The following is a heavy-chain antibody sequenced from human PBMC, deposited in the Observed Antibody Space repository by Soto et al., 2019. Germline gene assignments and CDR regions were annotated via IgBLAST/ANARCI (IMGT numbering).Heavy chain of an antibody. J-gene: IGHJ6*02. Sequence: SVKVSCKASGGTFSSYAISCVRQAPGQGLEWMGGIIPIFGTANYAQKFQGRVTITADKSTSTAYMELSSLRSEDTAVYYCARGLRYNWNDLLYYYYGMDVWGQGTTVTVSS. CDR2: IIPIFGTA. D-gene: IGHD1-20*01. CDR3: ARGLRYNWNDLLYYYYGMDV. CDR1: GGTFSSYA. V-gene: IGHV1-69*06.